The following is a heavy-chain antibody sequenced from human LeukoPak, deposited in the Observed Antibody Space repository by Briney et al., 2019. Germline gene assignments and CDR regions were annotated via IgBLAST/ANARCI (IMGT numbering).Heavy chain of an antibody. CDR1: GGSISSSSYY. CDR3: ARHRPLLRYSSGWYAYYFDY. CDR2: IYYSGST. Sequence: SETLSLTCTVSGGSISSSSYYWGWIRQPPGKGLEWIVSIYYSGSTNYNPSLKSRVTISVDTSKNQFSLKLSSVTAADTAVYYCARHRPLLRYSSGWYAYYFDYWGQGTLVTVSS. V-gene: IGHV4-39*07. D-gene: IGHD6-19*01. J-gene: IGHJ4*02.